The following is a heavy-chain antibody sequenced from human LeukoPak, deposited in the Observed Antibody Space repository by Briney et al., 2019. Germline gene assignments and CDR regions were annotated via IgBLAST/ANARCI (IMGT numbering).Heavy chain of an antibody. J-gene: IGHJ4*02. CDR1: GFTFSSYG. D-gene: IGHD2/OR15-2a*01. V-gene: IGHV3-30*03. CDR2: ISFDGSKK. Sequence: GGSLRLSCAASGFTFSSYGMHWVRQTPGRDLEWVAVISFDGSKKDYADSVKGRFTISKDNAKNTVYLQMNSLRAEDTAVYYCVSFYETYWGRGTLVTVSS. CDR3: VSFYETY.